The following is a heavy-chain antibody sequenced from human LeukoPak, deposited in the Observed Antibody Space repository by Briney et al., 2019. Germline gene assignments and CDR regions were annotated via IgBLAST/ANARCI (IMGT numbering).Heavy chain of an antibody. D-gene: IGHD2-2*01. CDR2: ISYDGNTK. CDR1: GFTFSSYT. Sequence: PGGSLRLSCAASGFTFSSYTMHWVRQAPGKGLERVAVISYDGNTKYYADSVKGRFTISRDDSKSTLYLQMNSLRDEDTAVYYCARRVQATVLDYWGQGTLLTVSS. J-gene: IGHJ4*02. V-gene: IGHV3-30-3*01. CDR3: ARRVQATVLDY.